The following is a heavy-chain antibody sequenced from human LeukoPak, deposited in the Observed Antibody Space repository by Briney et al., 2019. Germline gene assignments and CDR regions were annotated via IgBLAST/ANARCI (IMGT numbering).Heavy chain of an antibody. CDR3: ARDDKGLGDAFDV. CDR2: ISSSGSTI. CDR1: GFTFSSYK. V-gene: IGHV3-48*03. Sequence: GGSLRLSCAASGFTFSSYKMNWVRQAPGKGLEWVSYISSSGSTIYYADSVKGRFTISRDNAKNSLYLQMNSLRAEDTAVYYCARDDKGLGDAFDVWGQGTMVTVSS. J-gene: IGHJ3*01. D-gene: IGHD3-16*01.